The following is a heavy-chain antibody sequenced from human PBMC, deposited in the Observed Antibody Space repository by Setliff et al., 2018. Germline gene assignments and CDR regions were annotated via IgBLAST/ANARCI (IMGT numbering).Heavy chain of an antibody. CDR3: ARELRSPYWHLDS. V-gene: IGHV1-69*13. CDR1: GGTFSSSG. CDR2: FIPILGTT. Sequence: SVKVSCKSSGGTFSSSGITWVRQAPGQGLQWLGRFIPILGTTNYAQNFQGRVTITADESTSTGYMELRSLRSDDTAVYYCARELRSPYWHLDSWGQGTQVTAPQ. J-gene: IGHJ5*01. D-gene: IGHD3-16*01.